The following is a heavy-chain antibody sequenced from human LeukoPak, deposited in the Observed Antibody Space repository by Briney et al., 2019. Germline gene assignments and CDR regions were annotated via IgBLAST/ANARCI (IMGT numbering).Heavy chain of an antibody. J-gene: IGHJ6*02. CDR1: GGSISSYY. CDR2: IYTSGST. Sequence: PSETLSLTCTVSGGSISSYYRSWIRQPAGKGLEWIGRIYTSGSTNYNPSLKSRVTISVDTSKNQFSLKLSSVTAADTAVYYCARQGIQLWPYYYYGMDVWGQGTTVTVSS. D-gene: IGHD5-18*01. V-gene: IGHV4-4*07. CDR3: ARQGIQLWPYYYYGMDV.